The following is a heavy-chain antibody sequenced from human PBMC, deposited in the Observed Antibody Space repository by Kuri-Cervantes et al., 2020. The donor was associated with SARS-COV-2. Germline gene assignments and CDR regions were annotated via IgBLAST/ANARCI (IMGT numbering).Heavy chain of an antibody. V-gene: IGHV3-7*01. D-gene: IGHD6-19*01. CDR1: GFTFSSYW. CDR3: ARDARGWSYFDY. CDR2: IKQDGSEK. Sequence: GESLKISCAASGFTFSSYWMSWVRQAPGKGLEWVANIKQDGSEKYYVDSVKGRFTISRDNAKNSLYLQMNSLRAEDTAVYYCARDARGWSYFDYWGQGTLVTVSS. J-gene: IGHJ4*02.